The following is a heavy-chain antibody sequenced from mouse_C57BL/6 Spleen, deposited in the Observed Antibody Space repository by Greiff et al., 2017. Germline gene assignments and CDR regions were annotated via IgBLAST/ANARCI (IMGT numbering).Heavy chain of an antibody. V-gene: IGHV5-17*01. CDR2: ISSGSSTI. Sequence: EVQGVESGGGLVKPGGSLKLSCAASGFTFSDYGMHWVRQAPEKGLEWVAYISSGSSTIYYADTVKGRFTISRDNAKNTLFLQMTSLRAEDTAMYYCARHDGYYVGAMDYWGQGTSVTVSS. CDR1: GFTFSDYG. J-gene: IGHJ4*01. CDR3: ARHDGYYVGAMDY. D-gene: IGHD2-3*01.